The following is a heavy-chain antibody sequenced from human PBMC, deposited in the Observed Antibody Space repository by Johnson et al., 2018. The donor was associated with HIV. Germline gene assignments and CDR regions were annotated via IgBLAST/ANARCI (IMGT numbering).Heavy chain of an antibody. J-gene: IGHJ3*02. CDR2: ISDDGSNK. Sequence: QVQLVESGGGLVQPGGSLRLSCAASGFTVSSNYMSWVRQAPGKGLEWMAVISDDGSNKYYAESVKGRFTISRDNSKNTLYLQMNSLRAEDTAVYYCANDFWSGSGIWGQGTMVTVSS. D-gene: IGHD3-3*01. CDR1: GFTVSSNY. V-gene: IGHV3-30*18. CDR3: ANDFWSGSGI.